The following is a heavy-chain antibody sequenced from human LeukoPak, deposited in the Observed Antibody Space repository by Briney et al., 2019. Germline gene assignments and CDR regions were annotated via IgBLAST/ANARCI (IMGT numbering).Heavy chain of an antibody. CDR2: MHASGGT. CDR1: GGSISIHY. Sequence: KPSETLSLTCSVSGGSISIHYWSWIRQPPGKGLEWIGYMHASGGTNYNPSLKSRVTISADTSNNQFSLKLSSVTAADTAVYYCARLNGGDLDFWGQGTLVTVSS. J-gene: IGHJ4*02. CDR3: ARLNGGDLDF. V-gene: IGHV4-4*09. D-gene: IGHD2-21*02.